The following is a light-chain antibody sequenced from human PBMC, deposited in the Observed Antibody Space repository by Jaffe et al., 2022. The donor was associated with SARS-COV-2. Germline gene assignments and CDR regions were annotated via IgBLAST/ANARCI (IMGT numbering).Light chain of an antibody. Sequence: QSVLSQPPSASGTPGQRVTISCSGSSSNIGKSWLYWYQQLPGTAPKLLIYRNNQRSSGVPDRFSGSKSGTSGSLAISGLRSEDESDYYCAAWDGSLGAWVFGGGTKVTVL. CDR3: AAWDGSLGAWV. J-gene: IGLJ3*02. CDR2: RNN. V-gene: IGLV1-47*01. CDR1: SSNIGKSW.